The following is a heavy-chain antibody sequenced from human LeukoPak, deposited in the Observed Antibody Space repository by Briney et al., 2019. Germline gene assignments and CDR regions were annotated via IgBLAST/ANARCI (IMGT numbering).Heavy chain of an antibody. CDR2: IWYDGSNK. CDR1: GFTFSSYG. CDR3: AREADGYTSDY. Sequence: GGSLRLSCAASGFTFSSYGMHWVRQAPGKGLEWVAVIWYDGSNKYYADSVKGRFTISRDKSKNTLYLQMNSLRAEDTAVYYCAREADGYTSDYWGQGTLVTVSS. D-gene: IGHD5-24*01. J-gene: IGHJ4*02. V-gene: IGHV3-33*01.